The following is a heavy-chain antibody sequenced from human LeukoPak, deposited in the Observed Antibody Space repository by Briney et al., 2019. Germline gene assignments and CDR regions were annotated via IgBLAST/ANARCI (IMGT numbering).Heavy chain of an antibody. CDR1: GYTFTSYG. J-gene: IGHJ3*02. V-gene: IGHV1-18*01. D-gene: IGHD6-13*01. Sequence: GASVNVSCKASGYTFTSYGISWVRQAPGQGLEWMGWISAYNGNTNYAQKLQGRVTMTTDTSTSTAYMELRSLRSDDTAVYYCARGDSSSWYLAFDIWGQGTMVTVSS. CDR3: ARGDSSSWYLAFDI. CDR2: ISAYNGNT.